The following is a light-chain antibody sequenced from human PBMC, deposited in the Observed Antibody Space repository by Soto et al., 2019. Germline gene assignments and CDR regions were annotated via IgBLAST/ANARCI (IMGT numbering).Light chain of an antibody. Sequence: EIVLTQSPGTLSLSPGERVTLSCRASQSVSNNYLAWYVQKPGQAPRLLIDGASSRATGIPDGFSGSGFGTDFTLTISRLEPEDFAVNFCQQNGRAPLTFGDGTKVEIK. CDR1: QSVSNNY. CDR2: GAS. CDR3: QQNGRAPLT. V-gene: IGKV3-20*01. J-gene: IGKJ4*01.